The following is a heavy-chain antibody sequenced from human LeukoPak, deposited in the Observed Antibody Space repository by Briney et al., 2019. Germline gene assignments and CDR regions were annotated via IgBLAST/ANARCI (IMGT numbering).Heavy chain of an antibody. CDR2: ISYDGSNK. D-gene: IGHD3-16*01. CDR1: GFTFSSYA. Sequence: GESLRLSCAASGFTFSSYAMHWVRQAPGKGLEWVAVISYDGSNKYYADSVKGRFTISRDNSKNTLYLQMNSLRAEDTAVYYCARPDGGAFDIWGQGTMVTVSS. CDR3: ARPDGGAFDI. V-gene: IGHV3-30-3*01. J-gene: IGHJ3*02.